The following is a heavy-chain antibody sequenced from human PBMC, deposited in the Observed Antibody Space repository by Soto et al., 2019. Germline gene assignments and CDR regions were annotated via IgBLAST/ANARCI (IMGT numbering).Heavy chain of an antibody. J-gene: IGHJ6*02. Sequence: GESLKISCKGSGYSFTSYWIGWVRQMPGKGLEWMGIIYPGDSDTRYSPSFQGQVTISADKSISTAYLQWSSLKASDTAMYYCAGRGRGQLVRHYCYYGMDVWGQGTTVTFSS. V-gene: IGHV5-51*01. CDR3: AGRGRGQLVRHYCYYGMDV. CDR1: GYSFTSYW. CDR2: IYPGDSDT. D-gene: IGHD6-6*01.